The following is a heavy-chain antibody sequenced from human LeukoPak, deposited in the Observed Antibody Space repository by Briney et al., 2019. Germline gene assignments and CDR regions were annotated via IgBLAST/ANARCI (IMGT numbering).Heavy chain of an antibody. J-gene: IGHJ4*02. D-gene: IGHD2-15*01. Sequence: PGRSLSLSRAVSLFSSSEYGMHCGRQGPGRRLEWVAFIRSDGSNKYYADSVKGRFTVSRDNSKKTLYLQMNRLRGEDTAVYYCAKDHCSRCSEDDYLDSWGQGTLVTVSS. CDR3: AKDHCSRCSEDDYLDS. CDR1: LFSSSEYG. CDR2: IRSDGSNK. V-gene: IGHV3-30*02.